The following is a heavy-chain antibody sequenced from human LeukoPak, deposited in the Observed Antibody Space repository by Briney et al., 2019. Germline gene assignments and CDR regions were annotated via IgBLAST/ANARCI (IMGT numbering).Heavy chain of an antibody. J-gene: IGHJ4*02. CDR2: IYYSGST. CDR1: GGSISSGGYY. CDR3: ARSYYYDSSGYSPYYFDY. D-gene: IGHD3-22*01. V-gene: IGHV4-31*03. Sequence: SETLSLTCTVSGGSISSGGYYWSWIRQHPGKGLEWIGYIYYSGSTYYNPSLKGRVTISVDTSKNQFSLKLSSVTAADTAVYYCARSYYYDSSGYSPYYFDYWGQGTLVTVSS.